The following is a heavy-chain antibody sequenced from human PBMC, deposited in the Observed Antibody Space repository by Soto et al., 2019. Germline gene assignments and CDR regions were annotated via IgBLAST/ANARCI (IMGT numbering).Heavy chain of an antibody. CDR1: GFTFSSSG. Sequence: PGGSLRLSCAASGFTFSSSGMHLVRQAPGKGLEWVAVISYDGSDKFYADSVKGRFTIYRDKFRNTLYLQINSLRAEDTAVYYCAKEFHSWNYFDYWGQGTRVTVSS. D-gene: IGHD1-20*01. CDR3: AKEFHSWNYFDY. V-gene: IGHV3-30*18. J-gene: IGHJ4*02. CDR2: ISYDGSDK.